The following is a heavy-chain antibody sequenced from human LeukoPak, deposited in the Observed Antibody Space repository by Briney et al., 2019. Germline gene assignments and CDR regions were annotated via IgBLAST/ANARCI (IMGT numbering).Heavy chain of an antibody. J-gene: IGHJ5*02. CDR1: GGSISSSSYY. D-gene: IGHD2-8*01. Sequence: PSETLSLTCTVSGGSISSSSYYWGWIRQPPGKGLEWIGSIYYSGSTYYNPSLKSRVTISVDTSKNQFSLKLSSVTAADTAVYYCARDYAGDGVHNWFDPWGQGTLVTVSS. V-gene: IGHV4-39*07. CDR3: ARDYAGDGVHNWFDP. CDR2: IYYSGST.